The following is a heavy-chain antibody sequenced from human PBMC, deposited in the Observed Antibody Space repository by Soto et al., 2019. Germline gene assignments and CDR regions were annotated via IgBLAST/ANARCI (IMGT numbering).Heavy chain of an antibody. CDR3: AKRMTTSVYYYYGMDV. D-gene: IGHD4-17*01. CDR2: ISYDGSNK. V-gene: IGHV3-30*18. Sequence: GGSLRLSCAASRFTFRNYAMNWVRQAPGKGLEWMAVISYDGSNKYYADSVKGRFTISRDNSKNTLYLQMNSLRAEDTAVYYCAKRMTTSVYYYYGMDVWGQGTTVTVSS. CDR1: RFTFRNYA. J-gene: IGHJ6*02.